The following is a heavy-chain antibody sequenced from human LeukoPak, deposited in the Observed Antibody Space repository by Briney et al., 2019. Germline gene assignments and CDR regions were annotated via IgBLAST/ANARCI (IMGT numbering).Heavy chain of an antibody. CDR2: IIPIFGTA. CDR3: ARGSGYSSSWYYYYYYMDV. J-gene: IGHJ6*03. D-gene: IGHD6-13*01. V-gene: IGHV1-69*05. Sequence: ASVKVSCKASGGTFSSYAISWVRQAPGQGLEWMGGIIPIFGTANYAQKFQGRVTITRNTSISTAYMELSSLRSEDTAVYYCARGSGYSSSWYYYYYYMDVWGKGTTVTVSS. CDR1: GGTFSSYA.